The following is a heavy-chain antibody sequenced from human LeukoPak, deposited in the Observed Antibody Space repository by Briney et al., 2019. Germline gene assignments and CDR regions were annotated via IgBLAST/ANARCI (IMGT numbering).Heavy chain of an antibody. D-gene: IGHD1-20*01. CDR3: ARDKGNNLLDP. CDR2: IKKDGSEK. Sequence: GGSLRLSCAASGFTFSSYWMSWVRQAPGKGLEWVANIKKDGSEKYYVDSVKGRFTISRDNAKTSLYLQMNSLRAEDTAVYYCARDKGNNLLDPWGQGTLVTVSS. J-gene: IGHJ5*02. CDR1: GFTFSSYW. V-gene: IGHV3-7*03.